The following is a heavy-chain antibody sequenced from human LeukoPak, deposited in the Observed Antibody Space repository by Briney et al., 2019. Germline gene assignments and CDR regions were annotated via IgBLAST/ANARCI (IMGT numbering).Heavy chain of an antibody. CDR2: INHSGST. CDR3: ARRSLLCSSTNCYYYYYYGMDV. Sequence: SETLSLTCAVYGGSFSGYYWSWIRQPPGKGLEWIGEINHSGSTNYNPSLKSRVTISVDTSKNQFSLKLSSVTAADTAVYYCARRSLLCSSTNCYYYYYYGMDVWGQGTTVTVSS. V-gene: IGHV4-34*01. CDR1: GGSFSGYY. D-gene: IGHD2-2*01. J-gene: IGHJ6*02.